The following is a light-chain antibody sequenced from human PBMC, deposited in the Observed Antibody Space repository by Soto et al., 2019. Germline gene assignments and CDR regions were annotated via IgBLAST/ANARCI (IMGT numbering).Light chain of an antibody. CDR2: EDT. V-gene: IGLV3-1*01. J-gene: IGLJ2*01. CDR3: QAWDSGTVV. CDR1: TLGSKF. Sequence: SYELTQPPSVSVSPGQTANITCSGNTLGSKFVFWYQQKAGQSPMVVIYEDTKRPSGIPERFSGSNSGNTATLTISGTQAMDEADFYCQAWDSGTVVFGGGTKATVL.